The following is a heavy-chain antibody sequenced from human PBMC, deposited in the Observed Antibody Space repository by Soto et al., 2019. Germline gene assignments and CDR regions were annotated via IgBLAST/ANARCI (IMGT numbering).Heavy chain of an antibody. Sequence: QVQLQESGPGLVKPSDTLSLTCAVSGYSISSSNWWGWIRQPPGKGLEWIGYIYYSGTTYYNPSLKSRVTMSEATTKHQFYLKMTSVTAVDTYVYYCASRATQGPIDYWGQGTLVTVSS. V-gene: IGHV4-28*01. CDR3: ASRATQGPIDY. CDR1: GYSISSSNW. J-gene: IGHJ4*02. CDR2: IYYSGTT.